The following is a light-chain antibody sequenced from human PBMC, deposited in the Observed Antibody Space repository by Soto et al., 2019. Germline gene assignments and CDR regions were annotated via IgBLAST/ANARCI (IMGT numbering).Light chain of an antibody. CDR2: DVT. CDR3: SADTSRTLYV. CDR1: SSYIGTFNY. J-gene: IGLJ1*01. Sequence: QSALTQSASVSGSPGQSITISCTTTSSYIGTFNYVSWYRQYPGKAPQLILFDVTKRPSGVSSRFSGSKSGNTASLTISGLQAEHEAEYNCSADTSRTLYVFGPGTKLTVL. V-gene: IGLV2-14*03.